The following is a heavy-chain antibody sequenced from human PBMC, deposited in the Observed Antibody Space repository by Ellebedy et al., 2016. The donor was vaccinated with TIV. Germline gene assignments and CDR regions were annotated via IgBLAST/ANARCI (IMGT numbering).Heavy chain of an antibody. CDR3: ARQTVATSVNDAFDI. CDR2: INSDGSST. V-gene: IGHV3-74*01. CDR1: GFTFSSYR. Sequence: GESLKISCAASGFTFSSYRMRWVRQAPGKGLVWVSRINSDGSSTSYADSAKGRFTISRDNAKNSLYLQMNSLRAEDTAVYYCARQTVATSVNDAFDIWGLGTVVTVSS. D-gene: IGHD4-17*01. J-gene: IGHJ3*02.